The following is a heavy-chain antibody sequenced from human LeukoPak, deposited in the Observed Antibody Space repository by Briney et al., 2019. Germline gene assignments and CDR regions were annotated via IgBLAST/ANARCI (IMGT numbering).Heavy chain of an antibody. CDR2: ISRSSSYI. CDR1: GFTFSSYS. CDR3: ARDLEVTGYYREDAFDL. V-gene: IGHV3-21*01. J-gene: IGHJ3*01. Sequence: GGSLRLSCAASGFTFSSYSMNWVRQAPGKGLEWVSYISRSSSYIYYSESMKGRFTISRDNAKNSLYLQMNSLRAEDTAVYYCARDLEVTGYYREDAFDLWGQGTMVTVSS. D-gene: IGHD3-9*01.